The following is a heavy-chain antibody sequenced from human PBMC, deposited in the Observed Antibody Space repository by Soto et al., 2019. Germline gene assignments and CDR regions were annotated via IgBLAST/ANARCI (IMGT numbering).Heavy chain of an antibody. CDR2: IYSGGRT. V-gene: IGHV3-53*01. Sequence: GGSLRLSCAASGFTVSSNYMSWVRQAPGKGLEWVSVIYSGGRTYYADSVKGRFTISRDNSKNTLYHQINSLRAEDTAVYYCGRGPRPLDYGGQETLFTVS. CDR3: GRGPRPLDY. CDR1: GFTVSSNY. J-gene: IGHJ4*02.